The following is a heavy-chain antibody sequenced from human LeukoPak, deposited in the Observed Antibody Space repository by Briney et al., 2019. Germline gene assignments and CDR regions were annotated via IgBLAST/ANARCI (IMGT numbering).Heavy chain of an antibody. CDR2: INWNGGST. D-gene: IGHD5-24*01. CDR3: ARDASDEMGNNWFDP. Sequence: PGGSLRLSCAASGFTFDDYGMSWVRHAPGKGLEWVSGINWNGGSTGYADSVKGRFTISRDNAKNSLYLQMNSLRAEDTALYHCARDASDEMGNNWFDPWGQGTLVTVSS. J-gene: IGHJ5*02. CDR1: GFTFDDYG. V-gene: IGHV3-20*01.